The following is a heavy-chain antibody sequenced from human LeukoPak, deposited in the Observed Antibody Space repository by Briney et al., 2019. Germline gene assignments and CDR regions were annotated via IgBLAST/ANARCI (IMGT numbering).Heavy chain of an antibody. Sequence: HTGGSLILSCAASGFTFSDYAMAWVRQAPGKGLECVSGISGSGAGTYYADSVKGRFTISRDNSKNTLYLQMNSLRAEDTALYYCAKCYDSSGYCDFDYWGQGTLVTVSS. CDR1: GFTFSDYA. D-gene: IGHD3-22*01. CDR2: ISGSGAGT. V-gene: IGHV3-23*01. J-gene: IGHJ4*02. CDR3: AKCYDSSGYCDFDY.